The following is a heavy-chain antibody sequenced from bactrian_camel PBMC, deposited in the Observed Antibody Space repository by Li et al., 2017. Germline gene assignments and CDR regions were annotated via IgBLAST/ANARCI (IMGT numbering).Heavy chain of an antibody. CDR2: LHPGGGLT. CDR1: GFTSFSTC. Sequence: HVQLVESGGGSVQAGGSLRLSCAASGFTSFSTCMGWFRQAPGKEREGIAFLHPGGGLTHYAGSVTGRFTISQDNAKNTLYLRMNSLKPEDTALYYCAADVRGTTVIGQVPPAEMFRFWGQGTQVTVS. D-gene: IGHD1*01. V-gene: IGHV3S1*01. CDR3: AADVRGTTVIGQVPPAEMFRF. J-gene: IGHJ4*01.